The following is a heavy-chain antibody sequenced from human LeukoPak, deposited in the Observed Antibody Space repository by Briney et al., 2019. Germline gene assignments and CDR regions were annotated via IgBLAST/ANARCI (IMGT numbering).Heavy chain of an antibody. D-gene: IGHD5-18*01. CDR2: ISWNSGSI. Sequence: PGRSLRLSCAASGFTFDDYAMHWVRQAPGKGLEWVSGISWNSGSIGYADSVKGRFTISRDNAKNSLYLQMNSLRAEDTALYYCAKDYTAMGRGLDYWGQGTLVTVSS. J-gene: IGHJ4*02. CDR3: AKDYTAMGRGLDY. CDR1: GFTFDDYA. V-gene: IGHV3-9*01.